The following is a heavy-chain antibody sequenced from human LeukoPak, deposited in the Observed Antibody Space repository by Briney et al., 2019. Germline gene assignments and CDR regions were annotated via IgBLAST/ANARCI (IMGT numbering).Heavy chain of an antibody. D-gene: IGHD6-19*01. CDR3: AKGGWLDD. Sequence: GSLRLSCAASGFNFNKYDMTWARQAPGKGLEWVSTITGRSDKTYYTDSVKGRFVTSRDNSKDTLYLQMDSLRAEDTALYYCAKGGWLDDLGQGALVTVSS. J-gene: IGHJ4*02. V-gene: IGHV3-23*01. CDR2: ITGRSDKT. CDR1: GFNFNKYD.